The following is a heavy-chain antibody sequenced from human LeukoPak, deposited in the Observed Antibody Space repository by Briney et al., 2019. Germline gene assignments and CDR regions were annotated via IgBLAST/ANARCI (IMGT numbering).Heavy chain of an antibody. CDR1: GYTFTSYD. CDR2: ISAYNGNT. D-gene: IGHD3-9*01. V-gene: IGHV1-18*01. Sequence: ASVKVSCKASGYTFTSYDINWVRQATGQGLEWMGWISAYNGNTKYAQKLQGRVTMTTDTSTSTAYMELRSLRSDDTAVYYCARAGKGDILTGYYFFDYWGQGTLVTVSS. CDR3: ARAGKGDILTGYYFFDY. J-gene: IGHJ4*02.